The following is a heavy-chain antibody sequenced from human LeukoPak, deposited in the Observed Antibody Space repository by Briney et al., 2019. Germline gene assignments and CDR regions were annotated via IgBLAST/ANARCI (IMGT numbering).Heavy chain of an antibody. CDR1: GGTFSSYA. CDR2: IIPIFGTA. D-gene: IGHD2-2*01. J-gene: IGHJ6*02. Sequence: SVKVSCTASGGTFSSYAISWVRQAPGQGLEWMGGIIPIFGTANYAQKFQGRVTITADESTSTAYMELSSLRSEDTAVYYCASGPNIVVVPAAILSYYYYGMDVWGQGTTVTVSS. CDR3: ASGPNIVVVPAAILSYYYYGMDV. V-gene: IGHV1-69*13.